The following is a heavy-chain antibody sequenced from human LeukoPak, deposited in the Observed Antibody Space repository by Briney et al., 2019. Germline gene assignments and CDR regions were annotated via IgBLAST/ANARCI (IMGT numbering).Heavy chain of an antibody. CDR3: ARDRAVPAAKTYYFAY. D-gene: IGHD2-2*01. CDR2: ISYDGSNK. V-gene: IGHV3-30-3*01. Sequence: GGSLRLSCAASGFTFSSYAMHWVRQAPGKGLEWVAVISYDGSNKYYADSVKGRFTISRDNSKNTLYLQMNSLRAEDTAVYYCARDRAVPAAKTYYFAYWGQGPLATVSS. J-gene: IGHJ4*02. CDR1: GFTFSSYA.